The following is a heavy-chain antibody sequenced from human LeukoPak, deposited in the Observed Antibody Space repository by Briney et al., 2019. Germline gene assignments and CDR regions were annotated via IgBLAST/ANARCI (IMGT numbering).Heavy chain of an antibody. J-gene: IGHJ6*02. CDR2: IYYSGST. D-gene: IGHD4-11*01. CDR1: GGSISSYY. CDR3: ARAVNPYYGMDV. V-gene: IGHV4-59*01. Sequence: PSETLSLTCTVSGGSISSYYWSWIRQPPGKGLEWIGYIYYSGSTNYNPSLKSRVTKSVDTSKNQFSLKLSSVTAADTAVYYCARAVNPYYGMDVWGQGTTVTVSS.